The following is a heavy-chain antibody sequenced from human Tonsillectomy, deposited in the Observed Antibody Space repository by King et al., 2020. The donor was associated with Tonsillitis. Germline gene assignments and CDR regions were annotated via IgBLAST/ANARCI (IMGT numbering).Heavy chain of an antibody. CDR1: GFSFSNYA. D-gene: IGHD3-22*01. Sequence: VQLVESGGSLVQPGGSLRLSCAASGFSFSNYAMSWVRQAPGKGPEWFSGITGSGDSTYYADSVKGRFTISRDNSKDTLYLEMNSLGVEDTAVYYCARRDYYDSSDFAPLFDYWGQGTLVSLSS. V-gene: IGHV3-23*04. CDR3: ARRDYYDSSDFAPLFDY. J-gene: IGHJ4*02. CDR2: ITGSGDST.